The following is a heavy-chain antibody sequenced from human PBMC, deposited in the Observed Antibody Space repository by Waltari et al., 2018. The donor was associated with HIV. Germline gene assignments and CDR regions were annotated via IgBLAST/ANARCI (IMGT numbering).Heavy chain of an antibody. D-gene: IGHD2-2*01. CDR1: GFTFTQYT. CDR3: VRDDPGYEPIDY. CDR2: ISRDNRES. J-gene: IGHJ4*02. V-gene: IGHV3-21*02. Sequence: VRLMESGGGLVEPGGSLTISCAASGFTFTQYTMNWIRHIPGKGLEWLASISRDNRESYFIDSIKGRFTISRDNAANSVFLHMDRLRVDDTARYFCVRDDPGYEPIDYWGRGTLVTVS.